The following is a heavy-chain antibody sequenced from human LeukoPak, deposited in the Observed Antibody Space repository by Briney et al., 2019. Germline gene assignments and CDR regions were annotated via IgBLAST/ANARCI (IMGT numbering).Heavy chain of an antibody. D-gene: IGHD6-13*01. J-gene: IGHJ6*02. V-gene: IGHV3-30*03. Sequence: GGSLRLSCAASGFSFSSSGMNWVRQAPGKGLEWVAVISYDGTNKDYADSVKGRFAISRDNSKNTLYLQMNSLRAEDTAVYYCARAISHSNYGVDVWGQGTTVTVSS. CDR1: GFSFSSSG. CDR3: ARAISHSNYGVDV. CDR2: ISYDGTNK.